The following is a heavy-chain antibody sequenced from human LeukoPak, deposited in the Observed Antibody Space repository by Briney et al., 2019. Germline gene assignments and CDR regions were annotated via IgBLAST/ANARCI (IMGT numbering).Heavy chain of an antibody. V-gene: IGHV4-39*01. Sequence: SETLSLTCTVSGGSISSSSYFWGWIRQPPGKGLEWIGNVYYSGTTYYNASLKSRVTISVDTSKNRFSLNLSSVNAADTAVYYCARRNPGFFFDYWGQGALVTVSS. CDR1: GGSISSSSYF. CDR2: VYYSGTT. J-gene: IGHJ4*02. D-gene: IGHD3-10*01. CDR3: ARRNPGFFFDY.